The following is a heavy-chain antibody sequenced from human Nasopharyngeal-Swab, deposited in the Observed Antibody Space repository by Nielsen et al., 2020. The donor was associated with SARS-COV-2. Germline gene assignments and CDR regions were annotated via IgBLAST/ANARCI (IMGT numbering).Heavy chain of an antibody. J-gene: IGHJ5*02. D-gene: IGHD6-13*01. V-gene: IGHV1-3*01. CDR1: GYTFTGYA. CDR2: INAGNGNT. CDR3: ARDPGSWYDTNEVQINSGEDNWFDP. Sequence: ASVKVSCKASGYTFTGYAMHWVRQAPGQRLEWMGWINAGNGNTKYSQKFQGRVTITRDTSTSTAYMELSSLRSEDTAVYYCARDPGSWYDTNEVQINSGEDNWFDPWGQGTLVTVSS.